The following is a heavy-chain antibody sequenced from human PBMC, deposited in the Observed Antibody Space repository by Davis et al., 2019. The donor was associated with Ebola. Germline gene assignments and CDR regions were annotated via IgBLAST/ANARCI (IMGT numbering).Heavy chain of an antibody. Sequence: GESLKISCAASGFTFSSYAMSWVRQAPGKGLEWVSTISGSGGSTYYADSVKGRFTISRDNSKNTLYLQMNSLRAEDTAVYYCARESGGAFDYWGQGTLVTVSS. J-gene: IGHJ4*02. CDR3: ARESGGAFDY. CDR2: ISGSGGST. CDR1: GFTFSSYA. D-gene: IGHD3-16*01. V-gene: IGHV3-23*01.